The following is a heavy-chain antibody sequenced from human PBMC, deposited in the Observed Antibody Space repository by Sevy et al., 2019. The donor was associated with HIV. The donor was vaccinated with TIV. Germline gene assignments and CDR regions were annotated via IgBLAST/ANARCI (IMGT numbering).Heavy chain of an antibody. Sequence: SQTLSLTCAISRDSVSSNSAAWNWIRQSPSRGLEWLGRTYYRSKWYTDYAVSVKSRITINPATSKNQFSLQLNSVTPEDTAVYYCARDAWERRDVRPKHRHPAKAHALDIWGQGTMVTVSS. V-gene: IGHV6-1*01. CDR3: ARDAWERRDVRPKHRHPAKAHALDI. CDR1: RDSVSSNSAA. D-gene: IGHD1-1*01. CDR2: TYYRSKWYT. J-gene: IGHJ3*02.